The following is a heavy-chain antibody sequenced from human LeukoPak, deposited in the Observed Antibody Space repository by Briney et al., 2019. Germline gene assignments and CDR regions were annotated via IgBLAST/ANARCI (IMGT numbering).Heavy chain of an antibody. CDR1: GYTFTGYY. J-gene: IGHJ3*02. D-gene: IGHD3-10*01. Sequence: ASVKVSCKASGYTFTGYYMHWVRQAPGQGLEWMGWLNPNSGDTKDALKFQGRVTMTRDTSINTAYMKLSRLTSDDTAVYYCARGTTHLWFGEGGNALDIWGQGTMVTVSS. V-gene: IGHV1-2*02. CDR2: LNPNSGDT. CDR3: ARGTTHLWFGEGGNALDI.